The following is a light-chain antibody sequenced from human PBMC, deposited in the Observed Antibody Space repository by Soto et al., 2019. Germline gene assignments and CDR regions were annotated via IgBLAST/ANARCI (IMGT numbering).Light chain of an antibody. Sequence: EIVLAQSLGTLSLSPGETATLSCRASQNLGSTYLAWYQQKPGQAPRIIIYDASSRAGGIPGRFSGSGSGTDFTLTISRLEPEDFAVYYCQQYGTSFTFGPGTKVEVK. CDR1: QNLGSTY. J-gene: IGKJ3*01. CDR3: QQYGTSFT. V-gene: IGKV3-20*01. CDR2: DAS.